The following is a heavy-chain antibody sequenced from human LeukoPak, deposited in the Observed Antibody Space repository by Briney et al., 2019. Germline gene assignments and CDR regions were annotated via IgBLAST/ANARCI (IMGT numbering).Heavy chain of an antibody. Sequence: QSGGSLRLSCAASGFSFSTYGMHWVRQAPGKGPEWVAVIWKDGNTKFYADSVKGRFTISRDNSKNTLYLQMNSLRAEDTAVYFCARDYFGTLCDYWGQGTLVTVSS. J-gene: IGHJ4*02. CDR2: IWKDGNTK. CDR1: GFSFSTYG. D-gene: IGHD1-14*01. CDR3: ARDYFGTLCDY. V-gene: IGHV3-33*01.